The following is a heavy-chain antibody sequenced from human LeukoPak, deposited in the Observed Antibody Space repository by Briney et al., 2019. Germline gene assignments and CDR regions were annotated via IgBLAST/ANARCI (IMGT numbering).Heavy chain of an antibody. D-gene: IGHD3-3*01. Sequence: GASVKVSCKASGYTFTSYGISWVRQAPGQGLEWMGWISAYNGNTNYAQKLQGRVTMTTDTSTSTAYMELRSLRSDDTAVYYCARVSDFWSGYYPDYYYYYMDVWGKGNTVTVSS. V-gene: IGHV1-18*01. J-gene: IGHJ6*03. CDR3: ARVSDFWSGYYPDYYYYYMDV. CDR1: GYTFTSYG. CDR2: ISAYNGNT.